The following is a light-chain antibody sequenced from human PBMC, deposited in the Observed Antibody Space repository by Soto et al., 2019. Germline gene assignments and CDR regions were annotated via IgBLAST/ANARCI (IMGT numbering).Light chain of an antibody. V-gene: IGLV1-47*02. J-gene: IGLJ3*02. CDR2: NNV. Sequence: QSVLTQPPSASGTPGQRVTISCSGSSSNLGKNLVYWYQQLPGTAPKLLIYNNVQRPSGVPDRFSGSKSGPSTSLAISGLRSEDEADYYCAAWDDRQSGRVFGGGTKLTVL. CDR3: AAWDDRQSGRV. CDR1: SSNLGKNL.